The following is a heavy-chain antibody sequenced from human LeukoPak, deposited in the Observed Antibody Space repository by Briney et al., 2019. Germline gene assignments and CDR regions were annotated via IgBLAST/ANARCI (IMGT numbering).Heavy chain of an antibody. D-gene: IGHD3-10*01. J-gene: IGHJ3*02. V-gene: IGHV1-2*02. Sequence: ASVKVSCKVSGYTLTELSMHWVRQAPGQGLEWMGWINPNSGGRNYAQKFQDRVTMTRDTSISTAYMELSSLRSDDTAVYYCARVGKILNTMVRGALVSKDGFDIWGQGTLVTVSS. CDR3: ARVGKILNTMVRGALVSKDGFDI. CDR1: GYTLTELS. CDR2: INPNSGGR.